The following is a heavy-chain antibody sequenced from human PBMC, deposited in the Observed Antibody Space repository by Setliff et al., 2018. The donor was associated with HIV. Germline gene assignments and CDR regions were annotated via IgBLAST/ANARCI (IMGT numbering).Heavy chain of an antibody. CDR2: IGPRNADR. CDR3: ARQLSNSFDL. J-gene: IGHJ4*02. CDR1: GYTFTDNF. D-gene: IGHD1-1*01. Sequence: ASVKVSCKASGYTFTDNFIHWVRQAPGQGLEWTGWIGPRNADRRISRRFRGRVSPTRDTSISTAFLELSGLHSDDTAVYYCARQLSNSFDLWGQGALVTVSS. V-gene: IGHV1-2*02.